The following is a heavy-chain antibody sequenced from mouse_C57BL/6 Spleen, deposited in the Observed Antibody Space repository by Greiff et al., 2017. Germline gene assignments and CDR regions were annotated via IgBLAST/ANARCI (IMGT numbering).Heavy chain of an antibody. CDR3: AYYSNYVGFDY. Sequence: VQLQQSGPELVKPGASVKLSCKASGYTFTSYDINWVKQRPGQGLEWIGWIYPGDGSTKYNEKFKGKATLTADTSSSTAYMELHSLTSESSAVYFCAYYSNYVGFDYWGQGTTLTVSS. J-gene: IGHJ2*01. CDR1: GYTFTSYD. V-gene: IGHV1-85*01. D-gene: IGHD2-5*01. CDR2: IYPGDGST.